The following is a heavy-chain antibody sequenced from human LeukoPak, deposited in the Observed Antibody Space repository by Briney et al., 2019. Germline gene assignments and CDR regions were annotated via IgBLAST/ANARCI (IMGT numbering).Heavy chain of an antibody. Sequence: GGSLRLSCAASGFTVSSNYMSWVRQAPGKGLEWVSVIYSGGSTYYADSVKGRFTISRDNSKNTLYLQMNSLRAEDTAVYYCAKTAEYYYDSSGPSDYWGQGTLVTVSS. CDR3: AKTAEYYYDSSGPSDY. D-gene: IGHD3-22*01. CDR1: GFTVSSNY. J-gene: IGHJ4*02. V-gene: IGHV3-66*01. CDR2: IYSGGST.